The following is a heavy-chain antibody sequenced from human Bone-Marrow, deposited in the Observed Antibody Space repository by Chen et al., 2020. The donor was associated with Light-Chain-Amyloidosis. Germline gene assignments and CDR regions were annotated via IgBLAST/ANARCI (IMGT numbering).Heavy chain of an antibody. CDR3: ARDSIEGPTDFDY. CDR2: QWFNGND. Sequence: VQLVESGGGVAQPGTSLRLSCAASGFPFSDFGFHWVRQAPGKGLEWVAVQWFNGNDNYADSVRGRFTISRDSSKNMLFLQLNSLRVEDTAIYYCARDSIEGPTDFDYWGQGTLVTVSS. V-gene: IGHV3-33*01. J-gene: IGHJ4*02. CDR1: GFPFSDFG. D-gene: IGHD3-3*02.